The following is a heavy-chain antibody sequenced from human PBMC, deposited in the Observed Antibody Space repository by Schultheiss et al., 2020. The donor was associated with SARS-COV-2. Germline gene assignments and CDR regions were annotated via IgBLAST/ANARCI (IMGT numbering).Heavy chain of an antibody. CDR2: INQDGREN. CDR3: AKEGDGYNSGQFDY. D-gene: IGHD5-24*01. Sequence: GGSLRLSCAASGFSFSGYWMSWVRQAPGKGLEWVANINQDGRENYYVDSVKGRFTFSRDNAKNSLYLQMNSLRVEDTAVYYCAKEGDGYNSGQFDYWGQGTLVTVSS. J-gene: IGHJ4*02. CDR1: GFSFSGYW. V-gene: IGHV3-7*01.